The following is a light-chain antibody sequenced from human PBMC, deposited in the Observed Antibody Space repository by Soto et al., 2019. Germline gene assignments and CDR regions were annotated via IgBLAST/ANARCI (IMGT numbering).Light chain of an antibody. V-gene: IGKV3-11*01. Sequence: ELVMTHSPATLSVSPGDSATLSCRASQSVSSYLAWYQQKPGQAPRLLIYDASNRATGIPDRFSGSGSGTDFTLTISSLEPEDFAVYYCQQRSNWPLTFGGGTKVDIK. CDR3: QQRSNWPLT. J-gene: IGKJ4*01. CDR1: QSVSSY. CDR2: DAS.